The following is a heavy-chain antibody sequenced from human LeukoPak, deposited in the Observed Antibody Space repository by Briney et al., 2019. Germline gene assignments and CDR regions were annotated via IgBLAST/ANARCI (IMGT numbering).Heavy chain of an antibody. CDR2: IKPDGSEK. V-gene: IGHV3-7*05. J-gene: IGHJ3*02. CDR1: GFAFSSYW. CDR3: ARDFSAFDI. D-gene: IGHD3-3*01. Sequence: GGSLRLSCAASGFAFSSYWMNWVRQAPGKGLEWVANIKPDGSEKWYVDSVKGRFTISRDNGKNSLNLQLGSLRAEDTAVYYCARDFSAFDIWGQGTMVTVSS.